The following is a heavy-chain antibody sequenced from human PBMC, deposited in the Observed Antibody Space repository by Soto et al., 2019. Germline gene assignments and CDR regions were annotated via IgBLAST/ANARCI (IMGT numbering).Heavy chain of an antibody. CDR3: AHRPGGYMSGWDNGYFDC. J-gene: IGHJ4*02. V-gene: IGHV2-5*01. Sequence: QITLNESGPTLVKPTQTLTLTCTFSGFSFSTSQVGVGWIRQPPGKAQEWLALIYWYDDKRYSPSLRSRLTITKDTSKNQVVLTMTNKDTVDTATYYCAHRPGGYMSGWDNGYFDCWGRGALVTVSS. CDR2: IYWYDDK. CDR1: GFSFSTSQVG. D-gene: IGHD6-19*01.